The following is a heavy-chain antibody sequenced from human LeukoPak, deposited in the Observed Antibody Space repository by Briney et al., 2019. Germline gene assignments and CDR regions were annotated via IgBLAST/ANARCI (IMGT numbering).Heavy chain of an antibody. J-gene: IGHJ5*02. V-gene: IGHV1-2*02. CDR1: GYTFTGYY. CDR3: ARGLSSLWFRELLSNGTKFLKANWFDP. Sequence: ASVKVSCKASGYTFTGYYMHWVRQAPGQGLEWMGWINPNSGGTNYAQKFQGRVTMTRDTSISTAYMELSRLRSDDTAVYYCARGLSSLWFRELLSNGTKFLKANWFDPWGQGTLVTVSS. D-gene: IGHD3-10*01. CDR2: INPNSGGT.